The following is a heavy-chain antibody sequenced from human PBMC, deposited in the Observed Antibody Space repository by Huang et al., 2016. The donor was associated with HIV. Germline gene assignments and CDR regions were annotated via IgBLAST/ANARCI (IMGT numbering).Heavy chain of an antibody. CDR2: FAPEQGET. CDR3: ATGFDTYYDI. J-gene: IGHJ3*02. Sequence: QVQLVQSGAEVKKPGASVKVSCKVSGYTLSELSIHWVRQAPGKGLEWMGGFAPEQGETNYAQNLQGRVTMTEDTSTDTAYMELNSLRSEDTAVYYCATGFDTYYDIWGQGTMVIASS. D-gene: IGHD2-21*01. CDR1: GYTLSELS. V-gene: IGHV1-24*01.